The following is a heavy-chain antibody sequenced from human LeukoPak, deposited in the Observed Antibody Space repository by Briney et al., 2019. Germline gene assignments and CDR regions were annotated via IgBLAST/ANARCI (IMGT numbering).Heavy chain of an antibody. CDR2: IRSKAYGGTT. CDR1: GFTFDDYG. CDR3: TRIAPTVVVITLDY. Sequence: PGGSLRLSCAASGFTFDDYGMSWVRQAPGTGLEWVGFIRSKAYGGTTEYAASVKGRFTISRDDSKSIAYLQMNSLKTEDTAVYYCTRIAPTVVVITLDYWGQGTLVTVSS. J-gene: IGHJ4*02. V-gene: IGHV3-49*04. D-gene: IGHD3-22*01.